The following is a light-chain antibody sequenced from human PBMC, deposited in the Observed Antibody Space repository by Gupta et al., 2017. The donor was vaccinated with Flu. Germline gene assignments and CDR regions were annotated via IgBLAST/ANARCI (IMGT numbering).Light chain of an antibody. CDR3: QNYNSAPYT. CDR1: QDISNS. J-gene: IGKJ2*01. V-gene: IGKV1-27*01. CDR2: AAS. Sequence: PSSRSASVRDRVTITCRASQDISNSLAWYQHKPGRAPKVLIYAASTLQSGVPSRFSGSGSGTDFTLTISGLQPEDVATYYCQNYNSAPYTFSQGTKLEIK.